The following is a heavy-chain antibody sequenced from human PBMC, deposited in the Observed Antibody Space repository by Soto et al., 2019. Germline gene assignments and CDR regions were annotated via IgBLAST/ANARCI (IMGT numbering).Heavy chain of an antibody. J-gene: IGHJ5*02. V-gene: IGHV4-39*01. CDR1: GGSILDSTYY. CDR3: ARQASGYYYGWFDP. D-gene: IGHD3-22*01. Sequence: QLLLQESGPGLVKPSETLSLTCTVSGGSILDSTYYWAWIRQSPGKGLEWIGTILYSGGTFYTPSLKRRVTMSVDTSNNQFSLKLSSVTAADTAVYYCARQASGYYYGWFDPWGQGTLVTVSS. CDR2: ILYSGGT.